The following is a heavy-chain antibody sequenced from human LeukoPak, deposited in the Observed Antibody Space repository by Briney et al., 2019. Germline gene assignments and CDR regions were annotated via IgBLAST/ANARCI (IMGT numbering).Heavy chain of an antibody. J-gene: IGHJ4*02. CDR3: ARTRRQAASARYSDY. D-gene: IGHD2-15*01. CDR2: FYYSGST. V-gene: IGHV4-59*08. CDR1: GGSVISYT. Sequence: CETLLLICTYCGGSVISYTWSSIVQPPGKGLEWIGYFYYSGSTNYNPSLKSRVTISVDTSKRQFSLNLTSVTAADTAVYYSARTRRQAASARYSDYWGQGTLVTVSS.